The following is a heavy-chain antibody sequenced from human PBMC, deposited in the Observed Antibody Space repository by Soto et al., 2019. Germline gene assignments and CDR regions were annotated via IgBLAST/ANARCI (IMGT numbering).Heavy chain of an antibody. V-gene: IGHV4-34*01. D-gene: IGHD2-2*01. CDR3: ARGRRVVSRWAEYFQH. CDR2: INHSGST. J-gene: IGHJ1*01. CDR1: GGSFSGYY. Sequence: SETLSLTCAVYGGSFSGYYWSWIRQPPGKGLEWIGEINHSGSTNYNPSLKSRVTISVDTSKNQFSLKLSSVTAADTAVYYCARGRRVVSRWAEYFQHWGQGTLVTVSS.